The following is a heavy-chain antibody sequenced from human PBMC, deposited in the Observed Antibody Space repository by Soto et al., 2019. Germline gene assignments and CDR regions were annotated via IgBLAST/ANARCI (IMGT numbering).Heavy chain of an antibody. D-gene: IGHD2-15*01. CDR3: ARTDSVGDYPYVGQGRFGTVDL. CDR2: IFHTGTT. CDR1: GGSIMSYY. Sequence: XTLYLSCTVSGGSIMSYYWAWIRQPPGMRLEWVASIFHTGTTYYNPSLTSRVTISVDTSKNQFSLKLSSVTVADSAVYYCARTDSVGDYPYVGQGRFGTVDL. V-gene: IGHV4-38-2*02. J-gene: IGHJ2*01.